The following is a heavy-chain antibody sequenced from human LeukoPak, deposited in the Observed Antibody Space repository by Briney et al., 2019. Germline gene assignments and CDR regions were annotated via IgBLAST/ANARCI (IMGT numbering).Heavy chain of an antibody. CDR2: VYYSGST. J-gene: IGHJ3*02. CDR1: GGSISSRSYY. Sequence: SETLSLTCTVSGGSISSRSYYWGWIRQPPGKGLEWVGSVYYSGSTYYNPSLRSRVIISVDTSKNQFSLKLSSVTAADTAVYYCASRDYYVRAFDIWGQGTMVTVSS. CDR3: ASRDYYVRAFDI. V-gene: IGHV4-39*01. D-gene: IGHD3-10*02.